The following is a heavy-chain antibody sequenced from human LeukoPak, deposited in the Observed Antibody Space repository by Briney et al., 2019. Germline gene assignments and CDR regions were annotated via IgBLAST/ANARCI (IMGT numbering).Heavy chain of an antibody. Sequence: GASVKVSCKASGYTFTGYYIHWVRQAPGQGLEWMGWIIPNSGGTKFAQKFQGRVTLTRDTSISTAFMELSRLRSDDTAVYYCARGPGGYSYGYYFDYWGQGTLVTVSS. J-gene: IGHJ4*02. CDR2: IIPNSGGT. CDR3: ARGPGGYSYGYYFDY. V-gene: IGHV1-2*02. CDR1: GYTFTGYY. D-gene: IGHD5-18*01.